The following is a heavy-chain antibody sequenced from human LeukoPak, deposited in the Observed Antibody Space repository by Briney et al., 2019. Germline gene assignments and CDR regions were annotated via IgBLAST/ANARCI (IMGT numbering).Heavy chain of an antibody. CDR3: ARDGYYYDSSGYFPPDY. D-gene: IGHD3-22*01. CDR1: GYTFTGYY. V-gene: IGHV1-2*06. CDR2: INPNSGGT. Sequence: ASVKVSCKASGYTFTGYYMHWVRQAPGQGLEWMGRINPNSGGTNYAQKFQGRVTMTRDTSISTAYMELSRLRSDGTAVYYCARDGYYYDSSGYFPPDYWGQGTLVTVSS. J-gene: IGHJ4*02.